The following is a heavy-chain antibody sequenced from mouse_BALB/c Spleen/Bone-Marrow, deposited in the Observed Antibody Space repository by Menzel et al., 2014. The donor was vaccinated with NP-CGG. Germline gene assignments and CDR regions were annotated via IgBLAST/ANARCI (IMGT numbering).Heavy chain of an antibody. CDR1: GYTFTNYW. Sequence: QVQLQQSGAEVVKPGASVKVSCKASGYTFTNYWMQWVKQRPGQGLEWIGEIEPSDSYTNYNQDFKGKATLTVDKSSSTAYMQLSSLTSEDSAVYYCARGRTTVVSDYWGQDTSLTVSS. J-gene: IGHJ2*02. CDR3: ARGRTTVVSDY. V-gene: IGHV1-69*02. CDR2: IEPSDSYT. D-gene: IGHD1-1*01.